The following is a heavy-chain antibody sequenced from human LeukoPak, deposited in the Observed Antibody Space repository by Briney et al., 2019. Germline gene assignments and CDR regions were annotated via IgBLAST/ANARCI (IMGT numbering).Heavy chain of an antibody. CDR3: ARHRYSYGDSPFDY. CDR2: IYYSGST. Sequence: KPSETLSLTCTVSGGSISSSSYYWGWIRQPPGKGLEWIGSIYYSGSTYYNPSLKSRVTISVDTSKNQFSLKLSSVTAADTAVYYCARHRYSYGDSPFDYWGQGTLVTVSS. CDR1: GGSISSSSYY. D-gene: IGHD4-17*01. V-gene: IGHV4-39*01. J-gene: IGHJ4*02.